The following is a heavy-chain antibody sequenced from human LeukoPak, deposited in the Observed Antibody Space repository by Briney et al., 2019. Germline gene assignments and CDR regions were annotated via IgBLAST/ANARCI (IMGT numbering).Heavy chain of an antibody. CDR3: ARGVVAAMGYYYYGMDV. CDR2: ISGHSSTI. Sequence: PGGSLRLSCAASGFTFSTYSMNWVRQAPGKGLEWLSYISGHSSTIYYADSVKGRFTISRDNAKNSLYLQMNSLSAEDTALYFCARGVVAAMGYYYYGMDVWGQGTTVTVSS. V-gene: IGHV3-48*04. D-gene: IGHD2-15*01. CDR1: GFTFSTYS. J-gene: IGHJ6*02.